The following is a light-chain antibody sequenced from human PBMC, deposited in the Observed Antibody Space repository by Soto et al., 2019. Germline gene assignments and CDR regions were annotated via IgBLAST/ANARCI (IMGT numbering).Light chain of an antibody. CDR2: KVS. CDR1: QSLVYSDGNTY. V-gene: IGKV2-30*01. CDR3: MQCTHWPPT. J-gene: IGKJ1*01. Sequence: DVVMTQSPLSLPVTLGQPASISCRSSQSLVYSDGNTYLNWFQQRPGQSPRRLVYKVSNRDSGVPDRVSGSGSGTDFTLKISRVEAEDVGVYYCMQCTHWPPTFGQGTKVEIK.